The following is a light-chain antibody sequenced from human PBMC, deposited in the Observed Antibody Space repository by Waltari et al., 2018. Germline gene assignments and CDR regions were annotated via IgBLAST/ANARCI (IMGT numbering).Light chain of an antibody. CDR3: SSYTSSSTSVV. CDR2: DVS. V-gene: IGLV2-14*03. J-gene: IGLJ2*01. Sequence: QSALTQPASVSGSHGQSITISCTGTRSDVGGYNYVSWYPHHPGKAPNLMIYDVSKRPSGVSNRFSGSKSGNTASLTISGRQAEDEADYYCSSYTSSSTSVVFGGGTKLTVL. CDR1: RSDVGGYNY.